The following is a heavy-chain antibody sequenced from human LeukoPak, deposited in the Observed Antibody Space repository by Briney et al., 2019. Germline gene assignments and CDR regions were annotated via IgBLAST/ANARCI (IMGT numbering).Heavy chain of an antibody. CDR1: GFTFSSYA. D-gene: IGHD6-19*01. Sequence: GGSLRLSCAASGFTFSSYAMSWVRQAPGKGLEWVSAISGSGGSTYYADSVKGRFPISRDNSKNTLYLQMNSLRAEDTAVYYCAKDLAVAPYAFDIWGQGTMVTVSS. CDR3: AKDLAVAPYAFDI. J-gene: IGHJ3*02. V-gene: IGHV3-23*01. CDR2: ISGSGGST.